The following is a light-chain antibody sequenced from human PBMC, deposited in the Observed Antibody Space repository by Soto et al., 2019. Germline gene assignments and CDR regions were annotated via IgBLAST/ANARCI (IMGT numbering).Light chain of an antibody. J-gene: IGLJ2*01. V-gene: IGLV2-8*01. CDR2: EVS. CDR1: SSDVGGYNY. CDR3: SSFAGNNNMV. Sequence: QSALTQPPSASGSPGQSVTISCTGTSSDVGGYNYVSWYQQHPGKPPKLMISEVSKRPSGVPDRFSGSKSGNTASLTVSGLQAEDEAEYYCSSFAGNNNMVFGGGTKLTVL.